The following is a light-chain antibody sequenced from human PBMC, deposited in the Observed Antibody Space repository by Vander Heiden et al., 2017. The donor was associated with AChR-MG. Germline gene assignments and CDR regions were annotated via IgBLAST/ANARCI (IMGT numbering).Light chain of an antibody. CDR2: GAS. J-gene: IGKJ2*01. CDR1: QSVSSSY. Sequence: EIVLTQSPGTLSLSPGERATLSCRASQSVSSSYLAWSQQKPGQAPRLLSYGASSRATGIPDRFSGSGSGTDFTLTISRMEPEDFAVYYCQQDGSSPYTFGQGTKLEIK. V-gene: IGKV3-20*01. CDR3: QQDGSSPYT.